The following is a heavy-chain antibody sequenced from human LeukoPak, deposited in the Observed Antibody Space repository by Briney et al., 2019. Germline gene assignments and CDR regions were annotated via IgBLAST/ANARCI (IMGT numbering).Heavy chain of an antibody. Sequence: GGSLRLSCAASGFTFSTYTMNWVRQAPGKGLEWVSFISISSSYIYYADSVKGRFTISRDNAKNSLYLQMNTLRAEDTAVYYCARDRHKYNYDSGGYPPYWGQGTLVTVSS. CDR1: GFTFSTYT. CDR3: ARDRHKYNYDSGGYPPY. CDR2: ISISSSYI. J-gene: IGHJ4*02. V-gene: IGHV3-21*01. D-gene: IGHD3-22*01.